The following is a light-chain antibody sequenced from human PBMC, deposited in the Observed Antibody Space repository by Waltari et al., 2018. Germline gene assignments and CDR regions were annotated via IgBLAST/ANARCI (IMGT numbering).Light chain of an antibody. Sequence: IVMTQSPDSLPVSLGERATINCKSSQTVLYRSDNNNYLGWYQQRPGHPPKLLNSWASTREAGVAERISGSGGATDLPITINGLEAEDGAVYYRQQYHTTPVTFGQGTKLEIK. V-gene: IGKV4-1*01. J-gene: IGKJ2*01. CDR3: QQYHTTPVT. CDR2: WAS. CDR1: QTVLYRSDNNNY.